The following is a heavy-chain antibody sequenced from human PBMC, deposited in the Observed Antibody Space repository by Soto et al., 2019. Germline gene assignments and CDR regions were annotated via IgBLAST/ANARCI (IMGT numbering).Heavy chain of an antibody. CDR3: ARDDYGMDV. CDR2: INSDGSTT. V-gene: IGHV3-74*01. Sequence: GGSLRLSCAASGFNFSSHWMHWVRQAPGKGLAWVSRINSDGSTTSHADSVKGRFTISRDNAKNTLHLQMNSLRAEDTAVYYCARDDYGMDVWAKGPRSPSP. CDR1: GFNFSSHW. J-gene: IGHJ6*02.